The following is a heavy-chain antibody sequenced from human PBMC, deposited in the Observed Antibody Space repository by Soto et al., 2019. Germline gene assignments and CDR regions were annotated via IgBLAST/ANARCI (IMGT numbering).Heavy chain of an antibody. CDR3: AKVLFTGGWYNCFDP. D-gene: IGHD6-19*01. J-gene: IGHJ5*02. CDR1: GVSGINYG. CDR2: IAKDGSGE. Sequence: VAFGVSGINYGMHWVRQAPREGREWVAMIAKDGSGEYYADSVTDGFTVSRDNSKNTVYLQMNNVRADDTGMYYCAKVLFTGGWYNCFDPWGQGTLVTVSS. V-gene: IGHV3-30*18.